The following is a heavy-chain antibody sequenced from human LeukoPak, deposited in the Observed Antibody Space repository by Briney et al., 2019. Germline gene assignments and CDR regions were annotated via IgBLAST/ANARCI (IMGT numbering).Heavy chain of an antibody. Sequence: PGGSLRLSCAASGFTFDDYAMHWVRQAPGKGLEWVSGISWNSGSIGYADSVKGRFTISRDNAKNSLYLQMNSLRAEDMALYYCVLDGGWYGYYMDVWGKGTTVTVSS. CDR3: VLDGGWYGYYMDV. CDR1: GFTFDDYA. V-gene: IGHV3-9*03. J-gene: IGHJ6*03. D-gene: IGHD6-19*01. CDR2: ISWNSGSI.